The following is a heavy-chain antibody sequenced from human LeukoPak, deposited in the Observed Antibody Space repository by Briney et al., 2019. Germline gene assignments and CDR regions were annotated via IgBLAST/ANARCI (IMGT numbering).Heavy chain of an antibody. V-gene: IGHV3-9*01. CDR1: GFTFDDYA. Sequence: PGRSLRLSCAASGFTFDDYAMHWVRQAPGKGLEWVSGISWNSGSIGYADSVKGRFTISRDNAKNSLYLQMNSLRAEDTALYYCAKVVVSRGVRGYFDYWGQGTLVTVSS. J-gene: IGHJ4*02. CDR2: ISWNSGSI. CDR3: AKVVVSRGVRGYFDY. D-gene: IGHD2-15*01.